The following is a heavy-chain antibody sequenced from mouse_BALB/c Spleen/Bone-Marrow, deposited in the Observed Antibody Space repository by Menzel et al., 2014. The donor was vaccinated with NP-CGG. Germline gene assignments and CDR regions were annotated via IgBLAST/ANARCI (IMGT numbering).Heavy chain of an antibody. Sequence: QVQLQQSGPERVKPGASVKMSCKASGYTFTDYVITWVKQRTGQGLEWIGEIYPGSGSTYYNEKFKGKATLTADKSSNTAYMQLGSLTSEDSAVYFCARLDGNYRYAMDYWGQGTSVTVSS. J-gene: IGHJ4*01. CDR3: ARLDGNYRYAMDY. CDR2: IYPGSGST. V-gene: IGHV1-77*01. D-gene: IGHD2-1*01. CDR1: GYTFTDYV.